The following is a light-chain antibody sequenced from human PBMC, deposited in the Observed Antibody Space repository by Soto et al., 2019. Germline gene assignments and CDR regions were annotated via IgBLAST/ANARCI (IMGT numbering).Light chain of an antibody. Sequence: EIVLTQSPGTLSLCPGERATLSCRASDTVSNNYLAWYQQKPGQAPRLLIYDASSRATGIPDRFSGSGSGTDFTLTISRLEPEDFAVYYCHQYYRSLTSGGGTKVEIK. CDR3: HQYYRSLT. CDR1: DTVSNNY. J-gene: IGKJ4*01. V-gene: IGKV3-20*01. CDR2: DAS.